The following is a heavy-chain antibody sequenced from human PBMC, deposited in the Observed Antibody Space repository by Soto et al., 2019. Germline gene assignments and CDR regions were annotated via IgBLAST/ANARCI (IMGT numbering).Heavy chain of an antibody. CDR1: GGSISSGDYY. CDR2: IYYSGST. CDR3: ARELGSGGIGDAFDI. Sequence: QVQLQESGPGLVKPSQTLSLTCTVSGGSISSGDYYWSWIRQPPGKGLEWIGYIYYSGSTYYNPSLKSRVTISVDTSKIQYALKLSSVTAADTAVYYCARELGSGGIGDAFDIWGQGTMVTVSS. V-gene: IGHV4-30-4*01. D-gene: IGHD3-10*01. J-gene: IGHJ3*02.